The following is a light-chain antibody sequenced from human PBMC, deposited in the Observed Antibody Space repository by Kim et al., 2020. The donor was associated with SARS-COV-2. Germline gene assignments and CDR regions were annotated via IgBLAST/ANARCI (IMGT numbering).Light chain of an antibody. V-gene: IGKV3-11*01. CDR1: QSVSSY. CDR2: DAS. Sequence: PGESATLSRRASQSVSSYLAWYQQKPGQAPRLLIYDASNRATGIPARFSGSGSGTDFTLTISSLEPEDFAVYYCQQRSNWPPGLTFGGGTKVDIK. CDR3: QQRSNWPPGLT. J-gene: IGKJ4*01.